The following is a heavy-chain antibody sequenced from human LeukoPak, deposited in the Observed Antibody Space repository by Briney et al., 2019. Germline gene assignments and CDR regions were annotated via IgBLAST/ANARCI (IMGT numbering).Heavy chain of an antibody. V-gene: IGHV1-2*02. J-gene: IGHJ4*02. CDR2: INPNSGVT. Sequence: ASVKVSCKASGYTFTAYYMHWVRQAPGQGLEWMGWINPNSGVTTFAQKFQGRVTMTRDTSISTAYMEVSSLRSEDTAVYYCARGSRPSAGEYYFDYWGQGTLVTVSS. D-gene: IGHD3-10*01. CDR3: ARGSRPSAGEYYFDY. CDR1: GYTFTAYY.